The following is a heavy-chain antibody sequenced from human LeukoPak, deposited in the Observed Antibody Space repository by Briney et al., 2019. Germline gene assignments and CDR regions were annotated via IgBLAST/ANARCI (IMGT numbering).Heavy chain of an antibody. J-gene: IGHJ4*02. Sequence: PGGSLRLSCAASGFTFSSYTMCWVRQAPDKGLEWVAVISYDGGNKDYADSVKGRFTISRDNSKNTLYLQMNSLRAEDTAVYYCAKDEDGYSSFHGGGYWGQGTLVTVSS. CDR2: ISYDGGNK. V-gene: IGHV3-30*04. CDR1: GFTFSSYT. D-gene: IGHD6-19*01. CDR3: AKDEDGYSSFHGGGY.